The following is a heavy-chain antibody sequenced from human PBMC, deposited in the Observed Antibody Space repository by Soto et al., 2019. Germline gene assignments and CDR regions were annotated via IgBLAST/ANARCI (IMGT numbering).Heavy chain of an antibody. Sequence: SETLSLTCTVSGGSIGSGGYYWSWIRQHPGKGLEWIGYIYYSGSTYYNPSLKSRVTISVDTSKNQFSLKLSSVTAADTAVYYCAREVAWDYDFWESGPWGQGTLVTVSS. CDR3: AREVAWDYDFWESGP. D-gene: IGHD3-3*01. CDR1: GGSIGSGGYY. CDR2: IYYSGST. J-gene: IGHJ5*02. V-gene: IGHV4-31*03.